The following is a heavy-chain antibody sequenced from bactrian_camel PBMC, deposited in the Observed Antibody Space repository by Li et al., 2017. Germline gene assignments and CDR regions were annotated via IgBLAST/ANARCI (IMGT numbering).Heavy chain of an antibody. CDR1: GYTYNRNC. V-gene: IGHV3S1*01. CDR2: IYTGSGNT. J-gene: IGHJ4*01. D-gene: IGHD6*01. Sequence: HVQLVESGGGSCEAGGSLRLSCAASGYTYNRNCMAWFRQAPGKEREGVARIYTGSGNTYYADSVKGRFTISQDSAKNTVYLQMNNLQPEDTATYYCAEGRGSRGEHCYSLNYWGQGTQVTVS. CDR3: AEGRGSRGEHCYSLNY.